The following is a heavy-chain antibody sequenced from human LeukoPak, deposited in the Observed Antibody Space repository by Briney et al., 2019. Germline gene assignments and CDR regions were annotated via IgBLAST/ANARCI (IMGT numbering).Heavy chain of an antibody. CDR3: AGGYSSGWYDY. Sequence: PGGSLRLSCAASGFTFSSYWMSWVRQAPGKGLEWVANIKQDGSEKCYVDSVKGRFTISRDNAKNSLYLQMNSLRAEDTAVYYCAGGYSSGWYDYWGQGTLVTVSS. V-gene: IGHV3-7*01. D-gene: IGHD6-19*01. CDR2: IKQDGSEK. CDR1: GFTFSSYW. J-gene: IGHJ4*02.